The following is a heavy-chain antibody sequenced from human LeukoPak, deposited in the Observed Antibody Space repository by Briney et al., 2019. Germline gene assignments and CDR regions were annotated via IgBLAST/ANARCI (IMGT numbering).Heavy chain of an antibody. Sequence: ASVKVSCKASGYTFTSYAMHWVRQAPGQRLEWMGWINAGNGNTKYSQKFQGRVTITRDTSANTAYMELSSLRSEDTAVYYCARDPSTTKPTLTHDFWSGYYDYWGQGTLVTVSS. CDR2: INAGNGNT. CDR1: GYTFTSYA. J-gene: IGHJ4*02. V-gene: IGHV1-3*01. CDR3: ARDPSTTKPTLTHDFWSGYYDY. D-gene: IGHD3-3*01.